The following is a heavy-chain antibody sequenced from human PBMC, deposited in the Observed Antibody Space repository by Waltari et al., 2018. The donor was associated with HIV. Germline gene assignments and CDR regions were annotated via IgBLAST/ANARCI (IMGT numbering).Heavy chain of an antibody. Sequence: EVQLVASGGGLVQPGRSLRLSCATSGFSFGDYAMSWFRQAPGKGLEWVGFIRSKAYGGTTQYAASVKGRFTISRDDSKSIAYLQMNSLKTEDTALYYCTRGTFTVTYYFDYWGRGTLVTVSS. J-gene: IGHJ4*02. CDR1: GFSFGDYA. CDR2: IRSKAYGGTT. V-gene: IGHV3-49*03. D-gene: IGHD4-17*01. CDR3: TRGTFTVTYYFDY.